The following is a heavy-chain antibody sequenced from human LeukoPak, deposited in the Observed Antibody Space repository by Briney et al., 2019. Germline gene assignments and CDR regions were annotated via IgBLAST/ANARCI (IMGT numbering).Heavy chain of an antibody. CDR1: GGSISSGGYY. D-gene: IGHD2-15*01. V-gene: IGHV4-61*02. J-gene: IGHJ4*02. CDR3: ARAWGCSGGSCPSDY. CDR2: IYTSGNT. Sequence: PSETLSLTCTVSGGSISSGGYYWSWIRQPAGKGLEWIGRIYTSGNTNYNPSLKSRVTISVDTSKNQFSLRLSSVTAADTAVYYCARAWGCSGGSCPSDYWGQGTLVTVSS.